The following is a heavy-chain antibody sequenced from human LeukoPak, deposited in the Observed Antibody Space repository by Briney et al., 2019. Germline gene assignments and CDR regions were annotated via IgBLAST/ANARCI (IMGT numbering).Heavy chain of an antibody. J-gene: IGHJ4*02. CDR2: INHSGST. CDR3: ARGRLAQHY. CDR1: GGSFSGYY. Sequence: PSETLSLTCAVYGGSFSGYYWSWIRQPPGKGLEWIGEINHSGSTNYNPSLKSRVTISVDTSKNQFSLKLSSVTAADTAVYYCARGRLAQHYWGQGTLVTVSS. V-gene: IGHV4-34*01.